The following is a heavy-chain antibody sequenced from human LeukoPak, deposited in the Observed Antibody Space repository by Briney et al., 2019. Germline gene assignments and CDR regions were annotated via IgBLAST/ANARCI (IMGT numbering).Heavy chain of an antibody. CDR1: GLNFNNAW. J-gene: IGHJ4*02. CDR3: TGNGNSLFGRGF. V-gene: IGHV3-15*01. D-gene: IGHD3-16*01. Sequence: GGSLRLSCAASGLNFNNAWMTWVRQAPGRGPEWVGLIKSKNNGGTTDYAAPVKGRFTISRDDSINTVYLQMSSLNTEDTAVYYCTGNGNSLFGRGFWGQGTLVTVSS. CDR2: IKSKNNGGTT.